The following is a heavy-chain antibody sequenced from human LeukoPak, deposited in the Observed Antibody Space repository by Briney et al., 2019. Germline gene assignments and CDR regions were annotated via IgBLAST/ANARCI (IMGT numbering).Heavy chain of an antibody. CDR1: GYTFTNFD. CDR2: MNPNTGNA. V-gene: IGHV1-8*03. Sequence: ASVKVSCKASGYTFTNFDINWVRQATGQGLEWMGWMNPNTGNAGYAQKFQDRVTITWDASISSAYMDLSSLKSEDTAVYYCARVGYSNSYDYWGQGTLVTVSS. J-gene: IGHJ4*02. CDR3: ARVGYSNSYDY. D-gene: IGHD4-11*01.